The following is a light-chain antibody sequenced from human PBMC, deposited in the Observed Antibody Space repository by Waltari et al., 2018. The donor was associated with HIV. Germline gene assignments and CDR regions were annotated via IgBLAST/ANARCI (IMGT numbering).Light chain of an antibody. J-gene: IGLJ2*01. CDR2: DDS. CDR3: QVWDNNSEPNVA. CDR1: KIGTKS. V-gene: IGLV3-21*02. Sequence: YVLTQAPSLSVAPGQTARITCGGNKIGTKSVHWYQQKPGQAPVLVVYDDSDRPSWIPERFSGSNSRNTATLTISGVEAGDEADYYWQVWDNNSEPNVAFGGGTKLTV.